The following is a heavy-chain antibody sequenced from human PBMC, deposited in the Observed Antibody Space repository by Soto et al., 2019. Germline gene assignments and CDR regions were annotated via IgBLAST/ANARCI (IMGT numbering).Heavy chain of an antibody. CDR3: AKAIGAAPYDGFDI. CDR1: GFTFSSYG. D-gene: IGHD6-13*01. J-gene: IGHJ3*02. CDR2: ISYDGSNK. V-gene: IGHV3-30*18. Sequence: GGSLRLSCAASGFTFSSYGMHWVRQAPGKGLEWVAVISYDGSNKYYADSVKGRFTISRDNSKNTLYLQMNSLRAEDTAVYYCAKAIGAAPYDGFDIWGQGTMVTVSS.